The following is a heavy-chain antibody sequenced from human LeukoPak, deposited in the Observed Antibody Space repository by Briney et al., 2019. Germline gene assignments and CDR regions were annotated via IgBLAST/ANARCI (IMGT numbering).Heavy chain of an antibody. V-gene: IGHV1-18*01. J-gene: IGHJ5*02. CDR2: ISAYNGNT. Sequence: GASVKVSCKASGYTFTSYGISWVRQAPGQGLEWMGWISAYNGNTNYAQKLQGRVTMTTDTSTSTAYMELRSLRSEDTAVYYCARARYCSSTSCLLHWFDPWGQGTLVTVSS. CDR1: GYTFTSYG. CDR3: ARARYCSSTSCLLHWFDP. D-gene: IGHD2-2*01.